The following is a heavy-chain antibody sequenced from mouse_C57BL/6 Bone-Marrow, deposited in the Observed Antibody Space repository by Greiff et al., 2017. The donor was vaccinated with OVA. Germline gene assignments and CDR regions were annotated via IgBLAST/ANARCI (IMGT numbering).Heavy chain of an antibody. J-gene: IGHJ1*03. Sequence: QVQLQQPGAELVKPGASVKLSCKASGYTFTSYWMHWVKQRPGRGLEWIGRIDPNSGGTKYNEKFKSKATLTVDKPSSTAYMQLSSLTSEDSAVYYGAMEDYDYDENYWYFDVWGTGTTVTVSS. V-gene: IGHV1-72*01. CDR1: GYTFTSYW. D-gene: IGHD2-4*01. CDR3: AMEDYDYDENYWYFDV. CDR2: IDPNSGGT.